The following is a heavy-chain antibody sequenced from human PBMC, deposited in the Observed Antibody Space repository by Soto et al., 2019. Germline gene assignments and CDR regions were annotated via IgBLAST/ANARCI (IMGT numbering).Heavy chain of an antibody. CDR3: ASESRGSRGTCDI. V-gene: IGHV3-30*04. D-gene: IGHD5-12*01. Sequence: GGSLRLSCAASGFTFSSYAMHWVRQAPGKGLEWVAVISYDGSNKYYADSVKGRFTISRDNSKNTLYLQMNSLRAEDTAEYYCASESRGSRGTCDIWGQGTMVTASS. CDR1: GFTFSSYA. CDR2: ISYDGSNK. J-gene: IGHJ3*02.